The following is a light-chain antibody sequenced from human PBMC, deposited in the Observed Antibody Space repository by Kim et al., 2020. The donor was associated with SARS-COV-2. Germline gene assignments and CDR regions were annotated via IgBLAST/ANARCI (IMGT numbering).Light chain of an antibody. CDR3: SSYTATNTLD. V-gene: IGLV2-14*01. CDR1: TNDVGANDY. J-gene: IGLJ1*01. CDR2: EVN. Sequence: QSALTQPASVSGSPGQSITISCTGTTNDVGANDYVSWYQHHPDTAPKLLIFEVNHRPSGVSSRFSGSKSGNTASLTISELQHADEADYHCSSYTATNTLDFGTGTKVTVL.